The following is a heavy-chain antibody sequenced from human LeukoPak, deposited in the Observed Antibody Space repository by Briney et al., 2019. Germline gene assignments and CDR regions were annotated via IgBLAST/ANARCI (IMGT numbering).Heavy chain of an antibody. CDR3: TRHDNDFWSGYPDFPN. V-gene: IGHV3-73*01. Sequence: PGGSLRLSCAASGFTFSGSAMHWVRQASGKGLEWVGRIRSKANSYATAYAASVKGRFTISRDDSKNTAYLQMNSLKTEDTAVYYCTRHDNDFWSGYPDFPNWGQGTLVTVSS. CDR1: GFTFSGSA. J-gene: IGHJ1*01. D-gene: IGHD3-3*01. CDR2: IRSKANSYAT.